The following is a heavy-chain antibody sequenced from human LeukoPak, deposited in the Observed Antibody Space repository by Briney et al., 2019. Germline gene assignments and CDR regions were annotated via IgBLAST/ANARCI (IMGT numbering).Heavy chain of an antibody. CDR2: ISSSGSTI. D-gene: IGHD6-13*01. CDR3: ARKSIRGSWARGAFDI. CDR1: GFTFSSYE. V-gene: IGHV3-48*03. J-gene: IGHJ3*02. Sequence: PGGSLRLSCAASGFTFSSYEMNWVRQAPGKGLEWVSYISSSGSTIYYADSVKGRFTISRDNAKNSLYLQMNSLRAEDTAVYYCARKSIRGSWARGAFDIWGQGKMVTVSS.